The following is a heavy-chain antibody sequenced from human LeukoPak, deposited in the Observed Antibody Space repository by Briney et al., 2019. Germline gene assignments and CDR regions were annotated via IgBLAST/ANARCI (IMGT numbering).Heavy chain of an antibody. V-gene: IGHV4-59*12. CDR3: ARDLGYGGNSGGWFDP. Sequence: SETLSLTCTVSGGSISSYYWSWIRQPPGKGLEWIGYIYYSGSTNYNPSLKSRVTISLDTSKNQFSLKLSSVTAADTAVYYCARDLGYGGNSGGWFDPWGQGTLVTVSS. D-gene: IGHD4-23*01. CDR1: GGSISSYY. CDR2: IYYSGST. J-gene: IGHJ5*02.